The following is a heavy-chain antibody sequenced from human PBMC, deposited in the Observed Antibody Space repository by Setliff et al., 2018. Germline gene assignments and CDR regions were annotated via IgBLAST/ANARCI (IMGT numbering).Heavy chain of an antibody. Sequence: GASVKVSCKASGYTFTSYGVSWVRQAPGQGLEWMGWISAYNGNTNYAQKFQGRVTMTTDTYTSTANMELRSLRSDDTAVYYCVRAPPTVVIPPGRAFFDPWGQGTLVTVSS. V-gene: IGHV1-18*01. CDR1: GYTFTSYG. D-gene: IGHD2-2*01. CDR2: ISAYNGNT. CDR3: VRAPPTVVIPPGRAFFDP. J-gene: IGHJ5*02.